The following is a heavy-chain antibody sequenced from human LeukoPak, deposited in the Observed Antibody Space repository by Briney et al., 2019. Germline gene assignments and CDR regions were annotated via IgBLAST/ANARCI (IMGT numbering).Heavy chain of an antibody. J-gene: IGHJ4*02. CDR3: ARDKREGYYDSSGYLFDY. D-gene: IGHD3-22*01. CDR1: GFTFSSYG. V-gene: IGHV3-30*03. Sequence: GGSLRLSCAASGFTFSSYGMHWVRQAPGKGLEWVAVISYDGSNKYYADSVKGRFTISRDNSKNTLYLQMNSLRAEDTAVYYCARDKREGYYDSSGYLFDYWGQGTLVTVSS. CDR2: ISYDGSNK.